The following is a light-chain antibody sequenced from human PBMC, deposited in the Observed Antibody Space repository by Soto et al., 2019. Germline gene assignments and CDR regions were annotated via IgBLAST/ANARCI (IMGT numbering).Light chain of an antibody. Sequence: QSVLTQPPSVSGAPGQRVTISCTGSSSNIGAGYDVHWYQQLPGTAPEPLIYGNSNRPSGVPDRFSGSKSGPSAYLAIAGLQAEDEADYYCQSYDSSLSVLVFCGGTKLTVL. J-gene: IGLJ2*01. CDR1: SSNIGAGYD. CDR3: QSYDSSLSVLV. CDR2: GNS. V-gene: IGLV1-40*01.